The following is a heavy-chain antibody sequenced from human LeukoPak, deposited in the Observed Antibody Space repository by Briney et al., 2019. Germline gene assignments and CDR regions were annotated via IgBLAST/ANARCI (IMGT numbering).Heavy chain of an antibody. V-gene: IGHV3-30-3*01. CDR1: GFTFSSYA. Sequence: GGSLRLSCAASGFTFSSYAMHWVRQAPGKGLEWVAVISYDGSNKYYADSVKGRFTISRDNSKNTLYLQMNSLRAEDTAVYYCARDLNRRGTCPDYWGQGTLVTVSS. CDR3: ARDLNRRGTCPDY. D-gene: IGHD1-14*01. J-gene: IGHJ4*02. CDR2: ISYDGSNK.